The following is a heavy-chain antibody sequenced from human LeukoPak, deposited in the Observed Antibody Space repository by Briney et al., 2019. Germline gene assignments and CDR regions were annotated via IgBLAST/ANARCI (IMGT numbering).Heavy chain of an antibody. D-gene: IGHD6-13*01. CDR3: ARVTGYVMEDYFDY. J-gene: IGHJ4*02. Sequence: SETLSLTCTVSGYSISSGYYWDWIRQPPGKGLEWIGSIYHSGSTYYNPSLKSRVTISVDTSKNQFSLRLSSVTAADTAVYYCARVTGYVMEDYFDYWGQGTLVTVSS. V-gene: IGHV4-38-2*02. CDR2: IYHSGST. CDR1: GYSISSGYY.